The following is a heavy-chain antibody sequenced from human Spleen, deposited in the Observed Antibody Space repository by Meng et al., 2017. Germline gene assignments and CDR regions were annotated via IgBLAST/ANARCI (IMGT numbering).Heavy chain of an antibody. Sequence: QVLLQQWGAGLLNPSETLSLACVVSGGSFSDYYWRWIRQPPGKGLEWIGEINHSGSTNYNPSLESRATISVDTSQNNLSLKLSSVTAADSAVYYCARGPTTMAHDFDYWGQGTLVTVSS. V-gene: IGHV4-34*01. J-gene: IGHJ4*02. CDR2: INHSGST. CDR1: GGSFSDYY. CDR3: ARGPTTMAHDFDY. D-gene: IGHD4-11*01.